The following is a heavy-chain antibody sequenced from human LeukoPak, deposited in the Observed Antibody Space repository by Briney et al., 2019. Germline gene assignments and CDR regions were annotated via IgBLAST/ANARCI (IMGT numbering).Heavy chain of an antibody. CDR1: GFTFSGSA. CDR3: ARDPAAAGTI. Sequence: GGSLRLSCAASGFTFSGSALHWVRQASGKGLEWVGRIRSTANGYATAYAASVKGRFTISRDDSKNTAYLQMDSLKTEDTAVYYCARDPAAAGTIWGQGTLVTVSS. V-gene: IGHV3-73*01. J-gene: IGHJ4*02. CDR2: IRSTANGYAT. D-gene: IGHD6-13*01.